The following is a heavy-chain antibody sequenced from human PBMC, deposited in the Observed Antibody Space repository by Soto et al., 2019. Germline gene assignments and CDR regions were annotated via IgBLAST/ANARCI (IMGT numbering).Heavy chain of an antibody. CDR2: ISYDGGNK. D-gene: IGHD3-10*01. CDR3: AKDLGSGKPYYYYAMDV. V-gene: IGHV3-30*18. CDR1: GFIFSRYG. J-gene: IGHJ6*02. Sequence: QVQLVESGGGVVQPGRSLRLSCAASGFIFSRYGMHWVRQAPGKGLEWVAVISYDGGNKYYAESVKGRLIISRDKSENTLYLQMNSLRAEDTAVYYCAKDLGSGKPYYYYAMDVWGQGTTVTVSS.